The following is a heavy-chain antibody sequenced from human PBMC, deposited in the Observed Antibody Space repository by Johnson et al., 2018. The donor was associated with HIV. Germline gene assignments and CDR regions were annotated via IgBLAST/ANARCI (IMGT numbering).Heavy chain of an antibody. J-gene: IGHJ3*02. Sequence: QVQLVESGGGLVKPGGSLRLSCAVSGVIFSDYYMSWIRQAPGKGLEWVSYISGSGNSTYYADSVKGRFTISRDNSKNTLYLQMNSLRAEDTAVYYCARSGDSIGSFWAGGAFDIWGQGTMVTVSS. CDR3: ARSGDSIGSFWAGGAFDI. V-gene: IGHV3-11*04. CDR1: GVIFSDYY. CDR2: ISGSGNST. D-gene: IGHD3/OR15-3a*01.